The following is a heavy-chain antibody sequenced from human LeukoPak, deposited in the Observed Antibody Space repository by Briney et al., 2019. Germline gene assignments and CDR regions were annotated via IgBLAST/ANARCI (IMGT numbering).Heavy chain of an antibody. CDR1: GFTVSSNY. Sequence: GGSLRLSCAASGFTVSSNYMSWVRQAPGKGLEWVSVIYSGGSTYYADSVKGRFTISRDNSKNTLYLQMNSLRAEDTAVYYCARGSIGEAFFDYWGQGTLVTVSS. V-gene: IGHV3-53*01. J-gene: IGHJ4*02. CDR2: IYSGGST. D-gene: IGHD1-26*01. CDR3: ARGSIGEAFFDY.